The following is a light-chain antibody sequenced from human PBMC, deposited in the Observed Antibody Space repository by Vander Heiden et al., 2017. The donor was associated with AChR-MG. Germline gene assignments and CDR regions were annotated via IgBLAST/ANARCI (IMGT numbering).Light chain of an antibody. Sequence: QSALPQPASVSGSPGQSITISCTAASSDVGGYNYVLWYQQHSGKAPKLLIYEVTNRASGVSNRFSGSKSGNTASLTISGLQADDEAVYYCSSFSSRSTLVLFGGGTRVTVL. CDR1: SSDVGGYNY. CDR2: EVT. V-gene: IGLV2-14*03. J-gene: IGLJ3*02. CDR3: SSFSSRSTLVL.